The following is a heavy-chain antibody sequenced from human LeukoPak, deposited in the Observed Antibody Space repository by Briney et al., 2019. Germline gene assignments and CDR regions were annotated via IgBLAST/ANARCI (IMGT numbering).Heavy chain of an antibody. CDR1: GGTFTSYA. D-gene: IGHD2-21*02. Sequence: VASVRVSCKASGGTFTSYAISWVRQAPGQGLEWMGRIIPIFGTANYAQKFQGRVTITTDESTSTAYMELSSLRSEDTAVYYCWSALYCGGDWYSWLDYCGQGNLVTVSS. J-gene: IGHJ4*02. CDR3: WSALYCGGDWYSWLDY. V-gene: IGHV1-69*05. CDR2: IIPIFGTA.